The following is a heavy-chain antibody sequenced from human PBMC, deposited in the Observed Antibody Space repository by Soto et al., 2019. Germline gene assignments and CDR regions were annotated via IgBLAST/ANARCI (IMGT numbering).Heavy chain of an antibody. J-gene: IGHJ4*02. V-gene: IGHV3-7*01. Sequence: GGSLRLSCAASGFTFSNYWMSWIRQAPGKGLEWVSNINQDGSKKYYVDSVKGRFTISRDNAKNSLYLQMNSLRAEDTGVPYGAGENGYRNQIDYWGKGTMVTVSS. D-gene: IGHD6-25*01. CDR1: GFTFSNYW. CDR3: AGENGYRNQIDY. CDR2: INQDGSKK.